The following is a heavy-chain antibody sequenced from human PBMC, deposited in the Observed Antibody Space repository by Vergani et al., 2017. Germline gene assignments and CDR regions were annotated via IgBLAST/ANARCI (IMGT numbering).Heavy chain of an antibody. J-gene: IGHJ4*02. CDR3: ARVEIDFGEDY. CDR2: INAYNGNT. CDR1: GYTFSTYG. D-gene: IGHD3-10*01. V-gene: IGHV1-18*04. Sequence: QVQLVQSGAEVKKPGASVKVSCKASGYTFSTYGITWVRQAPGQGLEWMGWINAYNGNTNYAQRFQGRVTMTTDTSTSTAYMELRSLRSDDTAMYYCARVEIDFGEDYWGQGTLVTVSS.